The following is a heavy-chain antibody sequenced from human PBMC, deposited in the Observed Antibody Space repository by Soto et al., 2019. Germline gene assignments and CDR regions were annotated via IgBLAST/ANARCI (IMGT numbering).Heavy chain of an antibody. D-gene: IGHD3-3*01. CDR2: IVPAFGTP. V-gene: IGHV1-69*01. Sequence: QVQLVQSGAEVKKPGSSVKVSCRASGGTFSNYAISWVRQAPGQGLEWMGGIVPAFGTPNYAQNLQGRITITADDSTTTVYMDLSSLGSEDTDVYYGARGATIFGVAAYSYYEMEVWGQGTTVTVSS. CDR3: ARGATIFGVAAYSYYEMEV. CDR1: GGTFSNYA. J-gene: IGHJ6*02.